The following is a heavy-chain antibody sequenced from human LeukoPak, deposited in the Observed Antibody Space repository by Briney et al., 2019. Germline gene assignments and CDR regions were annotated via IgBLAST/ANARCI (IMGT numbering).Heavy chain of an antibody. D-gene: IGHD3-22*01. CDR3: ARGGDNSSGSQYAFDI. V-gene: IGHV4-59*01. Sequence: SETLSLTCTVSGGSISSYYWSWIRQPPGKGLEWVGYIYYGGSTNYNPSLKSRVTISVDTSKNQFSLKLSSVTAADTAVYYCARGGDNSSGSQYAFDIWGQGTMVTVSS. J-gene: IGHJ3*02. CDR2: IYYGGST. CDR1: GGSISSYY.